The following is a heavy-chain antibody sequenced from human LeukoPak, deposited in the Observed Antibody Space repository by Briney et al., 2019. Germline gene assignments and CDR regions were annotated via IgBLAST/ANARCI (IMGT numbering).Heavy chain of an antibody. CDR1: SGSISTYY. D-gene: IGHD6-19*01. J-gene: IGHJ4*02. V-gene: IGHV4-59*08. Sequence: SETLSLTCTVSSGSISTYYWIWLRQPPGKSLEGGRHINSSGSTNYNPSLRSRVTMSVDTSNYQFSLKLSSVTAADTAIYYCARHFAVAGTDTFDCWGQGTLATVSS. CDR3: ARHFAVAGTDTFDC. CDR2: INSSGST.